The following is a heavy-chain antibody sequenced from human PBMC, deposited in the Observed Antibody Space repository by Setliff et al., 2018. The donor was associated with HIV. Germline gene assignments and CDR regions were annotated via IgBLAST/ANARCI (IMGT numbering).Heavy chain of an antibody. D-gene: IGHD3-10*01. V-gene: IGHV4-30-2*06. J-gene: IGHJ4*02. Sequence: PSETLSLTCAVSGDSMSSGDHSWNWIRQSPGKGLEWIGYIYPSGRTYYNPSLKNRVTMSIDRSKKQFSLNLSSVTAADTAPYCWVRGGAGSGSYYLYFWGQGILVTVSS. CDR3: VRGGAGSGSYYLYF. CDR2: IYPSGRT. CDR1: GDSMSSGDHS.